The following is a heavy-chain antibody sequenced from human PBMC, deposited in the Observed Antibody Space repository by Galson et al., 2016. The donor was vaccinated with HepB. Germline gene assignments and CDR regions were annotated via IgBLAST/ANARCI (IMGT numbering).Heavy chain of an antibody. J-gene: IGHJ6*02. CDR3: ARVVYDKGAAMDV. CDR2: ISSSSSTT. D-gene: IGHD3-22*01. CDR1: GFTFSTYT. Sequence: SLRLSCAASGFTFSTYTYDINWVRQAPGKGLEWVSYISSSSSTTSYADSVKGRFTISRDNAKNSLYLQMNSLRAEDTAVYYCARVVYDKGAAMDVWGQGTTVTVSS. V-gene: IGHV3-48*01.